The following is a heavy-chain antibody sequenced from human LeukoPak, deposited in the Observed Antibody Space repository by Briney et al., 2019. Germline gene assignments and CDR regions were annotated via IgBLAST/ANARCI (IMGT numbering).Heavy chain of an antibody. V-gene: IGHV1-18*01. J-gene: IGHJ6*02. CDR1: GYTFTSYA. D-gene: IGHD2-2*01. CDR2: ISAYNGNT. CDR3: AGGLGVVPAATRGMDV. Sequence: GASVKVSCKASGYTFTSYAISWVRQAPGQGLEWMGWISAYNGNTNYAQKLQGRVTMTTDTSTSTAYMELRSLRSDDTAVYYCAGGLGVVPAATRGMDVWGQGTTVTVSS.